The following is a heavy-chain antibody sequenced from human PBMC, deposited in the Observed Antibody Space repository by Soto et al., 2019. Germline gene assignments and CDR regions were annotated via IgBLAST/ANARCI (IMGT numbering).Heavy chain of an antibody. Sequence: EVQLVESGGGLVQPGGSLRLSCAASGFTFSTYWMSWVRQAPGKGLEWVANIKEDGSAKSYVDSVKGRFTIFRDNAKNSLSLQMNSLRAKDTAIYYCARDPTASYGDSLLFDYWGQGTLVIVSS. CDR1: GFTFSTYW. V-gene: IGHV3-7*01. D-gene: IGHD4-17*01. J-gene: IGHJ4*02. CDR2: IKEDGSAK. CDR3: ARDPTASYGDSLLFDY.